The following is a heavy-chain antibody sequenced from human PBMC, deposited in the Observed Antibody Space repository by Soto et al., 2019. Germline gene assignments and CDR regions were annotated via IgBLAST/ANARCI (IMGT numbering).Heavy chain of an antibody. CDR1: GVSLNDATMG. J-gene: IGHJ4*02. V-gene: IGHV2-26*01. D-gene: IGHD1-26*01. Sequence: QVTLKESGPVLVKPTETLTLTCTVSGVSLNDATMGVSWIRQPPGKALEWLANIFSNEDKSYTTSLKSRLTISKDTSESQVVLTMTNMDPVDTATYYCARIFRASYFVDWAQGTLVTVSS. CDR3: ARIFRASYFVD. CDR2: IFSNEDK.